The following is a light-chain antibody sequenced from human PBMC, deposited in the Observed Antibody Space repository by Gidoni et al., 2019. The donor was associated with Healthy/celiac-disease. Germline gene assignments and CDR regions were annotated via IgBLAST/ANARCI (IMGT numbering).Light chain of an antibody. V-gene: IGLV2-14*01. CDR3: SSYTSRSTLV. CDR2: EVS. Sequence: QSALTQPASVSGSPGQSITISCTGTSSDVGGYTYVSWYQQHPGKAPKLMIYEVSNRPAGVPDRFSGSKSGNTASLTISGLQAEDAADYYCSSYTSRSTLVFGGGTKLTVL. CDR1: SSDVGGYTY. J-gene: IGLJ2*01.